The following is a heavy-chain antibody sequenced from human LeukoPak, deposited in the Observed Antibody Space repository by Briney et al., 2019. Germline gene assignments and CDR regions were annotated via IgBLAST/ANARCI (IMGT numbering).Heavy chain of an antibody. Sequence: GGSLRLSCAASGFTFSSYAMSWVRQAPGKGLEWVSAIGGSGGSTYYADSVKGRFTISRDNSKNTLYLQMNSLRAEDTAVYYCAKETPYYYDSSGYNWFDPWGQGTLVTVSS. J-gene: IGHJ5*02. CDR3: AKETPYYYDSSGYNWFDP. D-gene: IGHD3-22*01. CDR1: GFTFSSYA. CDR2: IGGSGGST. V-gene: IGHV3-23*01.